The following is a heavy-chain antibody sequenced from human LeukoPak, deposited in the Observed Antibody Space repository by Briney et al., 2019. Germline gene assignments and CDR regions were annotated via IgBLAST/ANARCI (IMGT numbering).Heavy chain of an antibody. V-gene: IGHV1-69*04. D-gene: IGHD6-13*01. CDR3: ATFIVHSSSWYWYFQH. Sequence: SVKVSCKASGGTFSSYAISWVRQAPGQGLEWMGRIIPILGIANYAQKFQGRVTITADESTSTAYMELSSLRSEDTAVYYCATFIVHSSSWYWYFQHWGQGTLVTVSS. CDR1: GGTFSSYA. CDR2: IIPILGIA. J-gene: IGHJ1*01.